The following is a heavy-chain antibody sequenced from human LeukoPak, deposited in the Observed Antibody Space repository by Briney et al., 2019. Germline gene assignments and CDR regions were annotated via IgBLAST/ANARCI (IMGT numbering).Heavy chain of an antibody. J-gene: IGHJ4*02. Sequence: ASVKVSCKASGGTFSSYAISWVRQAPGQGLEWMGGIIPIFGTANYAQKFQGRVTIPADESTSTAYMELSSLRSEDTAVYYWASGRLNYGSGLDYWGQGTLVTVSS. CDR2: IIPIFGTA. CDR3: ASGRLNYGSGLDY. D-gene: IGHD3-10*01. CDR1: GGTFSSYA. V-gene: IGHV1-69*13.